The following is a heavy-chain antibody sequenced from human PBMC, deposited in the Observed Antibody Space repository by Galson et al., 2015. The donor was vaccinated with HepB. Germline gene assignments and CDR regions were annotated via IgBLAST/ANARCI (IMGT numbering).Heavy chain of an antibody. CDR3: AREGYDFWSGYYGY. J-gene: IGHJ4*02. Sequence: VKVSCKASGYTFTGYYMHWVRQAPGQGLEWMGRINPNSGGTNYAQKFQGRVSMTRDTSISTAYMELSRLRSDDTAVYYCAREGYDFWSGYYGYWGQGTLVTVSS. CDR1: GYTFTGYY. V-gene: IGHV1-2*06. D-gene: IGHD3-3*01. CDR2: INPNSGGT.